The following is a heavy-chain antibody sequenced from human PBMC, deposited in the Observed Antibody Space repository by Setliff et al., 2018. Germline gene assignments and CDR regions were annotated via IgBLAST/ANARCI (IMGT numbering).Heavy chain of an antibody. Sequence: PGGSLRLSCAASGFAFSTYGIHWVRHTPGKGLEWVAYIRYGGSKKDYAGYVRGRFTITRDDSKNTVSMQMSSLRAEDTAVYYCAKEIQPRRGPVYDSSGLAFDYWGQGTLVTVSS. CDR1: GFAFSTYG. V-gene: IGHV3-30*02. D-gene: IGHD3-22*01. J-gene: IGHJ4*01. CDR3: AKEIQPRRGPVYDSSGLAFDY. CDR2: IRYGGSKK.